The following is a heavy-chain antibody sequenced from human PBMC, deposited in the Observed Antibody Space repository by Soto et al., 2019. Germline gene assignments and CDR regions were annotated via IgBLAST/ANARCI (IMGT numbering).Heavy chain of an antibody. V-gene: IGHV4-59*01. CDR2: IYYSGST. CDR1: GGSISSYY. Sequence: PSETLSLTCTVFGGSISSYYWSWIRQPPGKGLEWIGYIYYSGSTNYNPSLKSRVTISVDTSKNQFSLKLSSVTAADTAVYYCARVGGYYAFDIWGQGTMVTVSS. J-gene: IGHJ3*02. CDR3: ARVGGYYAFDI. D-gene: IGHD3-10*01.